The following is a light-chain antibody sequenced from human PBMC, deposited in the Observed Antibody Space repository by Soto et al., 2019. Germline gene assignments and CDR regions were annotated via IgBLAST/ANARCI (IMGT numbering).Light chain of an antibody. J-gene: IGKJ1*01. V-gene: IGKV3-15*01. CDR1: QSVSSN. Sequence: EIGMTQSPATLSVSPGERATLSCRASQSVSSNLAWYQQKPGQAPRLLIYGASTRATGIPARFSGSGSGTEFTLTISSLQSEDFAVYYCQQYNNWPPTVTFGQGTKVDIK. CDR2: GAS. CDR3: QQYNNWPPTVT.